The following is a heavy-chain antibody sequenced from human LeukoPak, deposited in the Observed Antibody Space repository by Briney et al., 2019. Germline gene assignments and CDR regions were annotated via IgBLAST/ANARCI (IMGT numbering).Heavy chain of an antibody. CDR2: ISYDGSNK. D-gene: IGHD1-26*01. J-gene: IGHJ4*02. CDR1: GFTFSSYG. V-gene: IGHV3-30*18. Sequence: GGSLRLSCAASGFTFSSYGMHWVRQAPGKGLEWVAVISYDGSNKYYADSVKGRFTISRGNSKNTLYLQMNSLRAEDTAVYYCAKTSGSYGGFDYWGQGTLVTVSS. CDR3: AKTSGSYGGFDY.